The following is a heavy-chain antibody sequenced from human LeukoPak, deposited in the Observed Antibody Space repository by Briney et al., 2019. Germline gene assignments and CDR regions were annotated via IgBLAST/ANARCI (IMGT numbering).Heavy chain of an antibody. D-gene: IGHD3-22*01. CDR2: INPNSGGT. CDR1: GYTFTAYY. V-gene: IGHV1-2*02. CDR3: ARDTSYGYYDSHFDY. J-gene: IGHJ4*02. Sequence: ASVKVSCKASGYTFTAYYMHWVRQAPGQGLEWMGWINPNSGGTNYAQKFQGRVTMTRDTSISTAYMELSRLRPDDTAVYYCARDTSYGYYDSHFDYWGQGTLVTVSS.